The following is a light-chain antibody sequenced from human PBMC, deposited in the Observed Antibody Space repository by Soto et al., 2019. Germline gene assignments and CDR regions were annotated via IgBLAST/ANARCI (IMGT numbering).Light chain of an antibody. V-gene: IGKV1-33*01. CDR3: QQYDDLPVT. CDR1: QDISDY. CDR2: DVG. J-gene: IGKJ2*01. Sequence: DIQMTQSPSFLSASVGDRVTITCQASQDISDYLNWYQQKPGSAPKLLIYDVGNLEAGVPSRFSGSGSGTHFTLTITSLQPEDFATYYCQQYDDLPVTFGQGTKLETK.